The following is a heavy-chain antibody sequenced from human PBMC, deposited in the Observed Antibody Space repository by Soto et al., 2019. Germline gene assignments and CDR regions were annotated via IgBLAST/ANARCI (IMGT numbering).Heavy chain of an antibody. Sequence: EGQLVESGGGLVQSGGSLRLSCATSGFTFSTYWFNWVRQAPGKGLVWVSLINPDGSTTTYADSVKGRFTISRDNAKNTVYLQMNSLRVEDTAHYYCARDLRGSPDYWGQGTPVTVSS. CDR1: GFTFSTYW. V-gene: IGHV3-74*01. J-gene: IGHJ4*02. CDR2: INPDGSTT. CDR3: ARDLRGSPDY. D-gene: IGHD1-26*01.